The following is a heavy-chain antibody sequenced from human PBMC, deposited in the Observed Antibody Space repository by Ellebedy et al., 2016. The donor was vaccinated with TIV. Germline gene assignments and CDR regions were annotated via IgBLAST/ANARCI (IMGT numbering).Heavy chain of an antibody. CDR1: GYTFTDYY. V-gene: IGHV1-2*02. J-gene: IGHJ4*02. Sequence: AASVTVSCKTSGYTFTDYYIHWVRQAPGQGLAWMAWINPNSGDTDYAQKFQGRVTVTRDTSTSTAFLELSRLRSDDTAVYYCTRDLTNIVSGDYWGQGTLVTVSS. CDR2: INPNSGDT. D-gene: IGHD5/OR15-5a*01. CDR3: TRDLTNIVSGDY.